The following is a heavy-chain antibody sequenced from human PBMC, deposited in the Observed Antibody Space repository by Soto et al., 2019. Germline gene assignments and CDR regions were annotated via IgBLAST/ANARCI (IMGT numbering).Heavy chain of an antibody. CDR2: ISAYNGNT. J-gene: IGHJ4*02. Sequence: ASVKVSCKASGYTFTSYGISWVRQAPGQGLEWMGWISAYNGNTNYAQKLQGRVTMTTNTSTSTAYMELSSLRSEDTAVYYCARGYCSGGSCYSVDLDYWGQGTLVTVSS. CDR3: ARGYCSGGSCYSVDLDY. CDR1: GYTFTSYG. V-gene: IGHV1-18*01. D-gene: IGHD2-15*01.